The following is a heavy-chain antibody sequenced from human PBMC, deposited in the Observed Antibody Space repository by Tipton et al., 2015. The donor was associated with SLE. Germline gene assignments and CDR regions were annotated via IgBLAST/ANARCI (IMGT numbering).Heavy chain of an antibody. CDR1: GFTFSNDA. Sequence: SGFTFSNDAMTWVRQAPGKGLEWVANIKHDGSETYYVDSVRGRFTVSRDNAKNSLYLQMDSLRVEDTAVYYCARYPSRTYPVDYWGQGTQVTVSS. CDR3: ARYPSRTYPVDY. V-gene: IGHV3-7*01. J-gene: IGHJ4*02. CDR2: IKHDGSET. D-gene: IGHD6-13*01.